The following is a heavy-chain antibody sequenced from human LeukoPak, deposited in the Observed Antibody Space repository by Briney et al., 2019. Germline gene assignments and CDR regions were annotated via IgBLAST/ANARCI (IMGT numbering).Heavy chain of an antibody. CDR1: GFTFTAYA. Sequence: PGGSQRLSCAASGFTFTAYAMSWVRQDPRAGLEWVSGITGSGGHTVYADSVKGRFTISRDNSRNTLFLQMNSLRVDDTAVYYCAMDPNGDYIGATSFDPWGRGTLVTVSS. V-gene: IGHV3-23*01. CDR3: AMDPNGDYIGATSFDP. D-gene: IGHD4-17*01. J-gene: IGHJ5*02. CDR2: ITGSGGHT.